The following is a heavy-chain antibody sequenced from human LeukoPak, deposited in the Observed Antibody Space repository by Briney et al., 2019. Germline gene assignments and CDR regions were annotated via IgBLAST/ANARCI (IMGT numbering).Heavy chain of an antibody. CDR3: TAYDFWSSFDY. Sequence: PGGSLRLSCAASGFTFSSYAMSWVRQAPGKGLEWVSAITGSGGSTYYADSVKGRFTISRENSKNTLFLQMNRLRAEDTAVYYCTAYDFWSSFDYWGQGTLVTFSS. V-gene: IGHV3-23*01. D-gene: IGHD3-3*01. CDR1: GFTFSSYA. J-gene: IGHJ4*02. CDR2: ITGSGGST.